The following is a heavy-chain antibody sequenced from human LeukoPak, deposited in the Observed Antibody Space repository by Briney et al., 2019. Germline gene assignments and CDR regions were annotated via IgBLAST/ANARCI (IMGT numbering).Heavy chain of an antibody. Sequence: LSLTCTVSGGSISSYYMSWIRQAPAKGLEWVSYISSGGSTIYYADSVKGRFTISRDNAKNSLYLQMNSLRAEDTAVYYCARDIYYYDSSGYYFPGGSDYWGQGTLVTVSS. CDR3: ARDIYYYDSSGYYFPGGSDY. CDR2: ISSGGSTI. CDR1: GGSISSYY. V-gene: IGHV3-11*04. D-gene: IGHD3-22*01. J-gene: IGHJ4*02.